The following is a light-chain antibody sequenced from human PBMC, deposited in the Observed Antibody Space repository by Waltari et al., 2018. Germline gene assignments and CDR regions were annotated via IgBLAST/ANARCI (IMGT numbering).Light chain of an antibody. V-gene: IGKV3-20*01. CDR2: NTY. Sequence: STRASQSVARSLAWHQKKPGQPPRLLIDNTYTRATGGPDRFSGGGSGTDFSLTISRLDPEDFALYYCQNYVRLPATFGQGTKVEIK. CDR3: QNYVRLPAT. CDR1: QSVARS. J-gene: IGKJ1*01.